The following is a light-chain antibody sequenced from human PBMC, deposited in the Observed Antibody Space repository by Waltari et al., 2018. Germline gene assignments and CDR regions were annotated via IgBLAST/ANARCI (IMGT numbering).Light chain of an antibody. CDR3: CSYTGSSTSYG. Sequence: QSARSQPASVSGSPGQSLTITCTGASTDLASYNLVAWYQHHPNRAPKLIIYEATKRPSGISHRFSGAKSGATASLRISGLQADDEADYYCCSYTGSSTSYGCGGGTKVTVL. V-gene: IGLV2-23*01. CDR1: STDLASYNL. CDR2: EAT. J-gene: IGLJ1*01.